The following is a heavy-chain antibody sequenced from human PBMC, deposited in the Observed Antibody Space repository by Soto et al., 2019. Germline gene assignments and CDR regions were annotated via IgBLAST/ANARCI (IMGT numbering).Heavy chain of an antibody. CDR2: IKSKTDGGTT. V-gene: IGHV3-15*01. D-gene: IGHD3-10*01. CDR3: TTDLSQVYYGSGSYYNVIIK. CDR1: GFTFSNAW. Sequence: EVQLVESGGGLVKPGGSLRLSCAASGFTFSNAWMSWVRQAPGKGLEWVGRIKSKTDGGTTDYAAPVKGRFTISRDDSKNTLYLQMNSLKTEDTAVYYCTTDLSQVYYGSGSYYNVIIKWGQGTMVTVSS. J-gene: IGHJ3*01.